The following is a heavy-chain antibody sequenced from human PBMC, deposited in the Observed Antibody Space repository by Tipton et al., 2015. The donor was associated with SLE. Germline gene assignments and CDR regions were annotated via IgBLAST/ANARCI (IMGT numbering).Heavy chain of an antibody. CDR2: INHSGST. J-gene: IGHJ5*02. CDR3: ARDRSSGWPGNWFDP. V-gene: IGHV4-39*07. CDR1: GGSISSSSYY. D-gene: IGHD6-19*01. Sequence: TLSLTCTVSGGSISSSSYYWGWIRQPPGKGLEWIGEINHSGSTNYNPSLKGRVTISVDTSKNQFSLKLTSVTAADTAVYYCARDRSSGWPGNWFDPWGQGTLVTVSS.